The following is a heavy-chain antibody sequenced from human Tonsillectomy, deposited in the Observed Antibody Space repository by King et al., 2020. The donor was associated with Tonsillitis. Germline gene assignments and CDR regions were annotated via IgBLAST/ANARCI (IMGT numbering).Heavy chain of an antibody. D-gene: IGHD5-18*01. CDR3: ARDAGYSSGFYDY. CDR2: IYYGGTT. CDR1: GFTVSKNY. J-gene: IGHJ4*02. V-gene: IGHV3-66*01. Sequence: VQLVESGGVLVHPGGSLRLSCAASGFTVSKNYMKLVRQAPGKVLQWVSVIYYGGTTYSADSVKGRFTISRDNSKNTLYLQMNSLRAEDTAVYYCARDAGYSSGFYDYWGQGTLVTVSS.